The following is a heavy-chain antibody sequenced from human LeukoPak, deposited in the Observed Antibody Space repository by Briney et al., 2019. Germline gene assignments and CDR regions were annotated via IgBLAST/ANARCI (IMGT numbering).Heavy chain of an antibody. J-gene: IGHJ6*02. V-gene: IGHV4-59*08. Sequence: SETLSLTCTVSGGSISAYYWSWIRQPPGKGLEWIGYMSYSGSTTYNPSLKSRLTISLDTSKKFFSLNLSSVAAADTAVYFCARHGYGSGRGYGMDVWGQGTTVTVSS. CDR3: ARHGYGSGRGYGMDV. D-gene: IGHD3-10*01. CDR1: GGSISAYY. CDR2: MSYSGST.